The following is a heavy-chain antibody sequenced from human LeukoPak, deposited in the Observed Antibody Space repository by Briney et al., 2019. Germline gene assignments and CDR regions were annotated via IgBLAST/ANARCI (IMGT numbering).Heavy chain of an antibody. Sequence: GGSLRLSCTASGFTFGDYAMSWVRQAPGKGLEWVGFIRSKAYGGTTEYAASVKGRFTISRDDSKSIAYLQMNSLKTEDTAVYYCAREWDQGYYDSSGYWLSYGMDVWGQGTTVTVSS. D-gene: IGHD3-22*01. CDR1: GFTFGDYA. CDR2: IRSKAYGGTT. V-gene: IGHV3-49*04. CDR3: AREWDQGYYDSSGYWLSYGMDV. J-gene: IGHJ6*02.